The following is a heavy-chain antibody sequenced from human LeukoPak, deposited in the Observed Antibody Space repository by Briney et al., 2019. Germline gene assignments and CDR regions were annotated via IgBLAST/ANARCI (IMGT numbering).Heavy chain of an antibody. V-gene: IGHV4-31*03. J-gene: IGHJ4*02. D-gene: IGHD5-18*01. Sequence: SETLSLTCTVSGGSISSGGYYWSWIRQHPGKGLEWIGYIYYSGSTYYNPSLKSRVTISVDTSKNQFSLKLSSVTAADTAVYYCARFVDTAMVFGYWGQGTLVTVSS. CDR1: GGSISSGGYY. CDR3: ARFVDTAMVFGY. CDR2: IYYSGST.